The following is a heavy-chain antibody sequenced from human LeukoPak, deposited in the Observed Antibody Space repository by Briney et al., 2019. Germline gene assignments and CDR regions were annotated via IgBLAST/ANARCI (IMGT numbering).Heavy chain of an antibody. Sequence: GGSLRLSCAASGFTFSTYLMHWVRQAPGKGLVWVSRINTDGSITTYADSVKGRFTISRDNAKNTLYLQMNSLRDEDTAVYYCVSLGTLVPWGQGTLVTVSS. J-gene: IGHJ5*02. D-gene: IGHD3-9*01. CDR3: VSLGTLVP. V-gene: IGHV3-74*01. CDR1: GFTFSTYL. CDR2: INTDGSIT.